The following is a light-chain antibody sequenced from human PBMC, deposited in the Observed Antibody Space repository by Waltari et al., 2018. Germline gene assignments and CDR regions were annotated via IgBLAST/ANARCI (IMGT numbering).Light chain of an antibody. CDR2: SNT. J-gene: IGLJ2*01. Sequence: QSVLTQPPSASGTPGQRVAISCSGSSSNIGRNTVNWYQPLPGTAPKLLIYSNTQRPSGVPDRFSGSKSGTSASLAISGLQSEDEADYYCAAWDDSLNGHVVFGGGTKLTVL. V-gene: IGLV1-44*01. CDR1: SSNIGRNT. CDR3: AAWDDSLNGHVV.